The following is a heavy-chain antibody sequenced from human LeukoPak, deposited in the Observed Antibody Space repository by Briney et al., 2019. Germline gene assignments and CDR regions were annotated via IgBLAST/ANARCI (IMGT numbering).Heavy chain of an antibody. CDR3: ARDGSSGWYGFDY. CDR1: GGSISSYY. CDR2: IYYSGST. J-gene: IGHJ4*02. Sequence: PSETLSLTCTVSGGSISSYYWSWIRQPPGKGLEWIGSIYYSGSTYYNPSLKSRVTISVDTSKNQFSLKLSSVTAADTAVYYCARDGSSGWYGFDYWGQGTLVTVSS. D-gene: IGHD6-19*01. V-gene: IGHV4-39*07.